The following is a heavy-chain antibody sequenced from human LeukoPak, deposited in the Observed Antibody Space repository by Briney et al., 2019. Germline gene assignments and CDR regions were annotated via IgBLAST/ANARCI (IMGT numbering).Heavy chain of an antibody. CDR2: ISYDGSNK. J-gene: IGHJ4*02. D-gene: IGHD3-10*01. V-gene: IGHV3-30-3*01. Sequence: GGSLRLSCAASGFTFSSYAMHWVRQAPGKGLEWVAVISYDGSNKYYADSVKGRFTISRDNSKNTLYLQMNSLRAEDTAVYYCASPYYYGSGRGKGGYFDYWGRGTLVTVSS. CDR3: ASPYYYGSGRGKGGYFDY. CDR1: GFTFSSYA.